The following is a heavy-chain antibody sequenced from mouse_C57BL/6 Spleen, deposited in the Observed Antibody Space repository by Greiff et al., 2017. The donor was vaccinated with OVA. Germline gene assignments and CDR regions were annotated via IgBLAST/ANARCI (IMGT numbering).Heavy chain of an antibody. CDR3: GGGDYYDLDD. CDR1: GYTFTGYW. V-gene: IGHV1-9*01. Sequence: VQLQQSGAELMKPGASVKLSCKATGYTFTGYWIGWVKQRPGHGLEWIGEILPGSGSTNYNEKFKGKATLTADTSSNTAYMHLSSLTTEDSAIYYGGGGDYYDLDDWGQGTSVTVSS. CDR2: ILPGSGST. J-gene: IGHJ4*01.